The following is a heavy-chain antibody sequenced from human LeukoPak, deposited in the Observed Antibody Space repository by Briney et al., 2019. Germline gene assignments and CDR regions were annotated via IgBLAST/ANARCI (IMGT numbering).Heavy chain of an antibody. Sequence: QPGGSLTLSCAASGFSFSTYWMHWVRQAPGKGLVWVSRINPEETATSYADSVKGRFTISRDNAKNSLYLQMNSLRAEDMALYYCAKDTSDTAMPIGAFDIWGQGTMVTVSS. J-gene: IGHJ3*02. D-gene: IGHD5-18*01. CDR3: AKDTSDTAMPIGAFDI. CDR2: INPEETAT. CDR1: GFSFSTYW. V-gene: IGHV3-74*01.